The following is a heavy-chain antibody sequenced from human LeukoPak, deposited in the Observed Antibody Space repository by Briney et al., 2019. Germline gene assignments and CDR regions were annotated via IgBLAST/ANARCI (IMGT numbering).Heavy chain of an antibody. D-gene: IGHD6-19*01. V-gene: IGHV3-30*02. Sequence: GGSLRLSCAASGFTFSGFGIHWVRQAPGKGLEWVAFIRYDGSNKYYADSVKGRFTISRDNSKNTLYLQMNSLRAEDTAVYYCAKDQSFYSNGYGYFDYWGQGTLVTVSS. CDR2: IRYDGSNK. CDR1: GFTFSGFG. J-gene: IGHJ4*02. CDR3: AKDQSFYSNGYGYFDY.